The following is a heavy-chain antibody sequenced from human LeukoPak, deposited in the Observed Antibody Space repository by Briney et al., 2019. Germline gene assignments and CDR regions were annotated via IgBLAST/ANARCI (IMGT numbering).Heavy chain of an antibody. Sequence: GGSLRLSCAASGFTFSSYWMHCVRQAPGKGLVWVSRINSDGSSTSYADSVKGRFTISRDNAKNTLYLQMNSLRAEDTAVYYCTRDTSGWYDRFDLWGQGTLVTVSS. J-gene: IGHJ5*02. CDR3: TRDTSGWYDRFDL. CDR2: INSDGSST. V-gene: IGHV3-74*01. CDR1: GFTFSSYW. D-gene: IGHD6-19*01.